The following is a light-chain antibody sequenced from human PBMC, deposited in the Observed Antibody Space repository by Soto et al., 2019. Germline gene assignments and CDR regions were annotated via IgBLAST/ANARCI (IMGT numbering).Light chain of an antibody. J-gene: IGKJ1*01. Sequence: ELVMTPSPATLSVSPGERATLSCRASQSVRSNLAWYQQKPGQAPRLLIYGASTRATGIPARFSGSGSGTEFTLTISSLQSEDFAVYYCQQYNNWPRTFGQGTKVDIK. CDR1: QSVRSN. CDR2: GAS. CDR3: QQYNNWPRT. V-gene: IGKV3-15*01.